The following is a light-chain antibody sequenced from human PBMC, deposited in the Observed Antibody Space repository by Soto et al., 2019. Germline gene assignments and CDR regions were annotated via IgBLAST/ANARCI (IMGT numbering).Light chain of an antibody. V-gene: IGLV3-21*02. J-gene: IGLJ1*01. Sequence: SYELTQPPSVSVAPGQTARITCGGTNIGRKSVHWYQQKPGQAPVLVVYDDTYRSSGIPERFSGSNSGNTAALTISRVEDGDEADYYCQVWDSSSDHYVFGTGTKLTVL. CDR1: NIGRKS. CDR3: QVWDSSSDHYV. CDR2: DDT.